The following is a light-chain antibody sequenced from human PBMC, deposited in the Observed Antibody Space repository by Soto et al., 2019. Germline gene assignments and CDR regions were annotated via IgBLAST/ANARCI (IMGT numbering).Light chain of an antibody. J-gene: IGLJ1*01. CDR2: EVT. Sequence: QSALTQPASVSGSPGQSITISCTGTSSDIGGSILVSWYQQHPGKAPKLIIYEVTDRPSGVSNRFSGSKSGNTASLTISGLQAEDEAEYYCSSYTNINTRACVFGTGTKVTVL. CDR1: SSDIGGSIL. CDR3: SSYTNINTRACV. V-gene: IGLV2-14*02.